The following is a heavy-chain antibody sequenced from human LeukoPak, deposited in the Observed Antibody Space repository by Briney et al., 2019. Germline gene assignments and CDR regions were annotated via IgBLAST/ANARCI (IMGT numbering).Heavy chain of an antibody. CDR2: INPNSGGT. Sequence: EASVTVSFKASGYTFTVHYMHWVRQAPGQGLEWMGWINPNSGGTNYAQKFQGRVTMTRDTSISTAYMELSRLRSDDTAVYYCARDVNYYYDSSGSQRLFDYWGQGTLVTVSS. CDR1: GYTFTVHY. V-gene: IGHV1-2*02. J-gene: IGHJ4*02. CDR3: ARDVNYYYDSSGSQRLFDY. D-gene: IGHD3-22*01.